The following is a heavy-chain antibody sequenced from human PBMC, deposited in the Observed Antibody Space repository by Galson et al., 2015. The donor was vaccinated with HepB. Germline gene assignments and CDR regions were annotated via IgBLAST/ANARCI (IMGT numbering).Heavy chain of an antibody. V-gene: IGHV3-73*01. D-gene: IGHD4-23*01. J-gene: IGHJ6*02. CDR1: GFTFSGSA. CDR3: ARESFHAYGGQDYYYYGMDV. CDR2: IRSKANSYAT. Sequence: SLRLSCAASGFTFSGSAMHWVRQASGKGLEWVGRIRSKANSYATAYAASVKGRFTISRDDSKNTAYLQMNSLKTEDTAVYYCARESFHAYGGQDYYYYGMDVWGQGTPVTVSS.